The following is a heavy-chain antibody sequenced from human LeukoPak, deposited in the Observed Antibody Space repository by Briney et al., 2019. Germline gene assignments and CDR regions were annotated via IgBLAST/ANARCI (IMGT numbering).Heavy chain of an antibody. CDR2: ISGSGGST. CDR3: AKDDGSGTTDY. CDR1: GFTFSSYA. J-gene: IGHJ4*02. D-gene: IGHD3-10*01. V-gene: IGHV3-23*01. Sequence: GGSLRLSCAASGFTFSSYAMNWVRQAPGKGLEWVSAISGSGGSTYYAYSVKGRFTISRDNSKNTLYLQMKSLRADDTAVYYCAKDDGSGTTDYWGQGTLVTVSS.